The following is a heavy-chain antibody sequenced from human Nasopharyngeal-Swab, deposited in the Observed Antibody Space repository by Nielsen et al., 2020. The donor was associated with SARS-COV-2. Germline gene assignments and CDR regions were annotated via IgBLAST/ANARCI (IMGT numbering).Heavy chain of an antibody. CDR2: IIPIFGTA. V-gene: IGHV1-69*13. Sequence: SVKVSCKSSVGTFRIYAISWVRQAPGQGLEWMGGIIPIFGTADYAQKFQDRVTITADESTSTAYMELSSLRSEDTAVYYCARSGYSNSDIDYWGQGTLVTVSS. CDR1: VGTFRIYA. J-gene: IGHJ4*02. D-gene: IGHD6-6*01. CDR3: ARSGYSNSDIDY.